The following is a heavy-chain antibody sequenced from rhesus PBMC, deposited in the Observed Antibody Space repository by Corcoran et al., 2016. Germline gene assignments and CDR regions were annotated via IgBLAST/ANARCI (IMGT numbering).Heavy chain of an antibody. V-gene: IGHV4-80*01. Sequence: QVQLQESGPGLVKPSETLSLTCAVSGGSFSSYWWSWIRQPPGKGLELIGEIDSKSGSTNYNPSLKSRVTISTDASKNQISLKLSSVTAADTAVYYCVRPKNTVTTSFDYWGQGVLVTVSS. CDR3: VRPKNTVTTSFDY. D-gene: IGHD4-23*01. J-gene: IGHJ4*01. CDR2: IDSKSGST. CDR1: GGSFSSYW.